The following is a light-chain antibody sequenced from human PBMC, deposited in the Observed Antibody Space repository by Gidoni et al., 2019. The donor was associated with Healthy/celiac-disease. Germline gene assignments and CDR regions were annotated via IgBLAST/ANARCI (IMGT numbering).Light chain of an antibody. V-gene: IGKV1-9*01. CDR3: QQLNSYPPFT. CDR2: AAS. CDR1: QGIISY. Sequence: DIPLTQSPSFLSASVGDRVTLTCRASQGIISYLAWYQQKPGKAPKLMIYAASTLQSEVPSRFSGSGSGTELNLTISSRQPEDFATYYCQQLNSYPPFTFGPGTKVEIK. J-gene: IGKJ3*01.